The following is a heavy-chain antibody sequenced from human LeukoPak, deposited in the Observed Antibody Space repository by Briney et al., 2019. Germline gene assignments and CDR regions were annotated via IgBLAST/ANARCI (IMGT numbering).Heavy chain of an antibody. CDR1: GFTFSSYG. Sequence: GGSLRLSCAASGFTFSSYGMHWVRQAPGKGLEWVAVIWYDGSNKYYADSVKGRFTISRDNSKNTLYLQMNSLRAEDTAVYYCAREGAAAAGEFDYWGQGTLVTVSS. D-gene: IGHD6-13*01. CDR2: IWYDGSNK. V-gene: IGHV3-33*01. J-gene: IGHJ4*02. CDR3: AREGAAAAGEFDY.